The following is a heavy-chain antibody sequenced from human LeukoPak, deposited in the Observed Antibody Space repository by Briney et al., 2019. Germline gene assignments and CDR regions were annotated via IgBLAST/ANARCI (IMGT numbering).Heavy chain of an antibody. CDR1: GGSFSGYY. J-gene: IGHJ4*02. CDR2: IYYSGGT. CDR3: ARIMGHFDF. D-gene: IGHD1-26*01. Sequence: SETLSLTCAVYGGSFSGYYWSWIRQPPGKGLEWIGYIYYSGGTNYNPSLKSRVTISVDTSKNQFSLKLSSVTAVDTAVYYCARIMGHFDFWGPGTLVTVSS. V-gene: IGHV4-59*01.